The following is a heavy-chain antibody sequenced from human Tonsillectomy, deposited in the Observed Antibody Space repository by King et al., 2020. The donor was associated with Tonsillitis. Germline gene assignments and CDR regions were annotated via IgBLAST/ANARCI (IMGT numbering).Heavy chain of an antibody. CDR3: AKVEGGYYDSSGYQDY. Sequence: VQLVESGGGLVQPGGSLRLSCAASGFTFSSYAMSWVRQAPGKGLEWVSTISGSGGSTYYADSGKGRFTISRDNSKNTLYLQMNSLRVEDTAVYYCAKVEGGYYDSSGYQDYWGQGTLVTVSS. CDR2: ISGSGGST. D-gene: IGHD3-22*01. CDR1: GFTFSSYA. V-gene: IGHV3-23*04. J-gene: IGHJ4*02.